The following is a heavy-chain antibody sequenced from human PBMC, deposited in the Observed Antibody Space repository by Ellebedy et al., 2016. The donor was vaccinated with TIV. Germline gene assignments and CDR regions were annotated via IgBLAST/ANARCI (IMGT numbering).Heavy chain of an antibody. V-gene: IGHV4-59*08. Sequence: SETLSLTCTVSGGSISSYYWSWIRQPLGKGLEWVGYIYHNGGTNYSPSLKSRLPISVDTSRNQFSLKLSSVTAADTAVYYCARSSAVPGDYDAFDIWGQGTLVTVSS. J-gene: IGHJ3*02. CDR3: ARSSAVPGDYDAFDI. CDR2: IYHNGGT. D-gene: IGHD2-2*01. CDR1: GGSISSYY.